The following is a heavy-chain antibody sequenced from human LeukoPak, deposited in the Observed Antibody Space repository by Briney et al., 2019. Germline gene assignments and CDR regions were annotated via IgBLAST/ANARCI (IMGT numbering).Heavy chain of an antibody. CDR3: ARDPARVIAVAGTGSPDY. D-gene: IGHD6-19*01. Sequence: GASVKVSCKASGYTFTSYDINWVRQATGQGLEWMGWMNPNSGNTGYAQKFQGRVTMTRNTSISTAYMELRSLRSDDTAVYYCARDPARVIAVAGTGSPDYWGQGTLVTVSS. CDR2: MNPNSGNT. V-gene: IGHV1-8*01. J-gene: IGHJ4*02. CDR1: GYTFTSYD.